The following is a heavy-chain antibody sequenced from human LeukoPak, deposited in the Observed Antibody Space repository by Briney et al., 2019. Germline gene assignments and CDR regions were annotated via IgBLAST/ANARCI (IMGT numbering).Heavy chain of an antibody. CDR1: GFTFSTYE. J-gene: IGHJ4*02. CDR2: ISGSGYPI. CDR3: ARVRGLEWLLKHLDS. V-gene: IGHV3-48*03. Sequence: PGGSLRLSCTASGFTFSTYEMNWVRQAPGKGLEWVSYISGSGYPIYYADSVKGRFTISRDNAKNSLYLQMNSLRAEDTAIYYCARVRGLEWLLKHLDSWGQGTLVTDSS. D-gene: IGHD3-3*01.